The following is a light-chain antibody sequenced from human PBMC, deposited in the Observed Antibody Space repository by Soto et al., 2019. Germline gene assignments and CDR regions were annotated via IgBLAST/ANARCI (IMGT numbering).Light chain of an antibody. Sequence: DIQMTQSPSSLSASVGDRVTITCRASQSISGYLNWYQQKPGKAPKLLIYAASSLQSGVPSRFSGNGSGTDFTLTISNLETEDFATYYCQQSYSTSVTFGGGTKVEIK. CDR3: QQSYSTSVT. J-gene: IGKJ4*01. CDR2: AAS. CDR1: QSISGY. V-gene: IGKV1-39*01.